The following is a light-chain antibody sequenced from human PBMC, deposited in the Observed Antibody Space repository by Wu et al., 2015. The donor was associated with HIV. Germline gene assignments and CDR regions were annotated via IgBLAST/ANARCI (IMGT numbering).Light chain of an antibody. CDR2: DVS. Sequence: EIVMTQSPATLSLSPGATATLSCRASQSVGTNLAWYQQKHGQAPRLLIYDVSTRATDVPARFSGSGSETEFTLTISSLQSEDFGVYSCHQYNNWPTFGQGTKVEIK. V-gene: IGKV3-15*01. CDR1: QSVGTN. CDR3: HQYNNWPT. J-gene: IGKJ1*01.